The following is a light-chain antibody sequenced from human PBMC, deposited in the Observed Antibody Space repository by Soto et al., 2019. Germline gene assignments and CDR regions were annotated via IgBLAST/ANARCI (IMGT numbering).Light chain of an antibody. V-gene: IGKV1-33*01. CDR3: QQYDNLPLT. Sequence: IQLTQSPSSLSASVGESVTITCRASQDIDNYLNWYQHRPGEAPKLLIYAASYLETGVPARFSGSGSGTDFSFTITSLQPEDSATYYCQQYDNLPLTFGGGTKVEIK. CDR2: AAS. J-gene: IGKJ4*01. CDR1: QDIDNY.